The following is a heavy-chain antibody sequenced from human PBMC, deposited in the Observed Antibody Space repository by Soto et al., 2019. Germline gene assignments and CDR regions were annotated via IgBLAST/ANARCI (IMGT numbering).Heavy chain of an antibody. CDR3: AKDLEAAAAGYFFDH. J-gene: IGHJ4*02. V-gene: IGHV3-30*18. CDR1: GFTSSNYG. D-gene: IGHD6-13*01. Sequence: GGSLRLSCAASGFTSSNYGMHWVRQAPGKGLEWVSVIANDGGDKKYANSVKGRFTISRENAKNTMYLQMNSLRAEDTAVYYCAKDLEAAAAGYFFDHWGQGTLVTVSS. CDR2: IANDGGDK.